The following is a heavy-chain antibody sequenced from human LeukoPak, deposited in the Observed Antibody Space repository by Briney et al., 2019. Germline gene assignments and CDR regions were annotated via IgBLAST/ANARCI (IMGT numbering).Heavy chain of an antibody. V-gene: IGHV3-30*18. Sequence: GGSLRLSCAASGFTFSSYGMHWVRQAPGKGLEWVAVISYDGSNKYYADSVKGRFTISRDNSKNTLYLQMNSLRAEDTAVYYCAKLSGRAVAGTLGYWGRGTLVTVSS. CDR3: AKLSGRAVAGTLGY. CDR2: ISYDGSNK. D-gene: IGHD6-19*01. J-gene: IGHJ4*02. CDR1: GFTFSSYG.